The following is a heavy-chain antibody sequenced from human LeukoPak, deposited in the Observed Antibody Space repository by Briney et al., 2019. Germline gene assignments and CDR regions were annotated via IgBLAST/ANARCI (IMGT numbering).Heavy chain of an antibody. CDR2: ISSSGGTK. V-gene: IGHV3-48*03. J-gene: IGHJ4*02. CDR3: SRDFSRADFDC. Sequence: GGSLRLSCAASGFTFSSYEMNWVRQAPGKGLEWVSYISSSGGTKYYADSVKGRFTISRDNAKNSLYLHMNSLRAEDTAVYYCSRDFSRADFDCWGQGTLVTVSS. CDR1: GFTFSSYE.